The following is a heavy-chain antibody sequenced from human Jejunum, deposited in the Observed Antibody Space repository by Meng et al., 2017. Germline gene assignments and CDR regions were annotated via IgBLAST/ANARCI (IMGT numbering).Heavy chain of an antibody. D-gene: IGHD3-10*01. Sequence: ASVKVSCKTSGYSFTTFGINWVRQVPGQGLEWMGWINTNTGNPTYAQGFAGRFVFSLDTSVSTAYLQISGLKAEDSGMYYCTRERVTMVRGVLKYWGQGNLVTVSS. V-gene: IGHV7-4-1*02. CDR1: GYSFTTFG. CDR2: INTNTGNP. J-gene: IGHJ4*02. CDR3: TRERVTMVRGVLKY.